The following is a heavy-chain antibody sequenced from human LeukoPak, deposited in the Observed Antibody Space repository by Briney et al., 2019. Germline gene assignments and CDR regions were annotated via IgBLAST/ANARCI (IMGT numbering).Heavy chain of an antibody. V-gene: IGHV1-46*01. CDR2: INPSGGST. CDR1: GYTFTSYY. D-gene: IGHD5-12*01. Sequence: ASVKVSCKASGYTFTSYYMHWVRQAPGQGLEWMGIINPSGGSTSYAQKFQGRVTMTRDMSTSTVYMELSSLRSEDTAVYYCARSARGPYYFDYWGQGTLVTVSS. CDR3: ARSARGPYYFDY. J-gene: IGHJ4*02.